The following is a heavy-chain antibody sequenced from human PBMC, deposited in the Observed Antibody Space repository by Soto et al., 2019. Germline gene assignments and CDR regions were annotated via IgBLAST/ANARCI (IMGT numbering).Heavy chain of an antibody. Sequence: QVQVVESGGGLVKPGGSLRLSCAASGFTFSDYYMSWIRQAPGKGLEWVSFISSSGDSTKYADSVKGRFTISRDNAKNSLYLQLNSLRAEDTAVYYCARGGVKGTTSRGQVYNWGQGTLVTDSS. CDR3: ARGGVKGTTSRGQVYN. V-gene: IGHV3-11*06. J-gene: IGHJ4*02. D-gene: IGHD1-7*01. CDR2: ISSSGDST. CDR1: GFTFSDYY.